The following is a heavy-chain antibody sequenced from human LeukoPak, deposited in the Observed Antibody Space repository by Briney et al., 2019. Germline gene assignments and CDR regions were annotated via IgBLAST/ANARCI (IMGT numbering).Heavy chain of an antibody. J-gene: IGHJ4*02. V-gene: IGHV3-74*01. D-gene: IGHD2-15*01. CDR2: IIREGSAT. CDR3: ASGNKWSFDS. Sequence: PGGPLRLSCVASGFTLSTYWMHWVRQAPGKGLVWISRIIREGSATSYADSVMVRFTISRDSSKSTLYLQMNSLRPEDTAVHYCASGNKWSFDSWGQGALVTVSS. CDR1: GFTLSTYW.